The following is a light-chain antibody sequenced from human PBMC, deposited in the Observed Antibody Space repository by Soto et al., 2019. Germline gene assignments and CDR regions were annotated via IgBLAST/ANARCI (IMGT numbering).Light chain of an antibody. J-gene: IGKJ1*01. CDR2: GTS. Sequence: DIQMTXSPSSXSASVGDRVXXXXXASLAIGDSLSWFQQKVGKPPTLLIYGTSALPHGVPPXFXGSGSGTDFTLTISRLQHEDFATYYCQQTYNLPRTFGQGTKVDLK. CDR3: QQTYNLPRT. CDR1: LAIGDS. V-gene: IGKV1-39*01.